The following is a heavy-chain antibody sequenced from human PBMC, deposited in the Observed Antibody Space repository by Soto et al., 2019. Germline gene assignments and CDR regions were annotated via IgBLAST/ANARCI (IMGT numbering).Heavy chain of an antibody. D-gene: IGHD3-22*01. Sequence: ASVKVSCRASGGTVSSYAISWVRQAPGQGLEWMGGIIPIFGTANYAQKFQGRVTITADESTSTAYMELSSLRSEDTAAYYCARERSPTYYYDSSSDYWGQGTLVTVS. CDR1: GGTVSSYA. J-gene: IGHJ4*02. V-gene: IGHV1-69*13. CDR3: ARERSPTYYYDSSSDY. CDR2: IIPIFGTA.